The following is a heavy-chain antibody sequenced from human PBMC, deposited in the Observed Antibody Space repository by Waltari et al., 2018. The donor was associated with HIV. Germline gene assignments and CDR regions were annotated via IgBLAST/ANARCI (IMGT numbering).Heavy chain of an antibody. CDR3: REARKRLRQGGINWFDP. D-gene: IGHD1-26*01. J-gene: IGHJ5*02. CDR1: GGESFADFF. V-gene: IGHV4-34*07. CDR2: VNHSGRT. Sequence: VQLEQWGGGLLRASETLSLTCAVYGGESFADFFWSWIRQSPERGLEWIGEVNHSGRTAYRPSFKARATISIDPGKRQTSLKLRAVTAADSGIYCAREARKRLRQGGINWFDPWGQGITVTV.